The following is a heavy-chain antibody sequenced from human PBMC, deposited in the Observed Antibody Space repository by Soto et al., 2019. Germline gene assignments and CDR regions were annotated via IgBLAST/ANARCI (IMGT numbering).Heavy chain of an antibody. CDR1: GFTFSNYA. V-gene: IGHV3-23*01. CDR3: AKRPLTAAGFDY. D-gene: IGHD6-13*01. Sequence: EVQLLESGGGLVQPGGSLRLSCAASGFTFSNYAMTWVRQAPGKGLEWVSVITGSGGGTYSVDSVKGRFTISRDNSTNTVYLQMNSLRAEDTAVYYGAKRPLTAAGFDYWGQGTLVTVSS. CDR2: ITGSGGGT. J-gene: IGHJ4*02.